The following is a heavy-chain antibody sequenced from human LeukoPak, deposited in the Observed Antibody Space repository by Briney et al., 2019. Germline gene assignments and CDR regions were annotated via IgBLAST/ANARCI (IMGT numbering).Heavy chain of an antibody. D-gene: IGHD6-6*01. J-gene: IGHJ4*02. V-gene: IGHV1-69*13. Sequence: SVKVSXKASGGTFRSYAISWVRQAPGQGLEWMGGIIPIFGTANYAQKFQGRVTITADESTSTAYMELSSLRSEDTAVYYCARDHPQYSSSSGGAIMVDWGQGTLVTVSS. CDR3: ARDHPQYSSSSGGAIMVD. CDR1: GGTFRSYA. CDR2: IIPIFGTA.